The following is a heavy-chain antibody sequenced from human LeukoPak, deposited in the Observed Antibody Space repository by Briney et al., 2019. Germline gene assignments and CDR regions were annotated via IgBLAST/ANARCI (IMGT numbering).Heavy chain of an antibody. V-gene: IGHV4-4*07. CDR1: GGSFSTYY. CDR2: IYTSGST. Sequence: PSETLSLTCTVSGGSFSTYYWSWIRQPAGKGLEWIGRIYTSGSTNYNPSLKSRVTISVDTSKNQFSLKLSSVTAADTAVYYCASESGIAVAGDAFDIWGQGTMVTVSS. J-gene: IGHJ3*02. D-gene: IGHD6-19*01. CDR3: ASESGIAVAGDAFDI.